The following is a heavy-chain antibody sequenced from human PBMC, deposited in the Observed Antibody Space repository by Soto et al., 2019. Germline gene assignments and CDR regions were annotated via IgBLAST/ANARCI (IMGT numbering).Heavy chain of an antibody. Sequence: QVQLMQSGAEMKKPGSSVKVSCKASGGLFSSYAISWVRQAPGQGLEWMGGIIPKFGTANYTQRFQGRVTITADESTSTAYMELSSLRFEGTAIYYSAREGAGRGLEGYRGTNFYYYYGKDVWGQGNRVTVSS. CDR2: IIPKFGTA. J-gene: IGHJ6*02. V-gene: IGHV1-69*01. D-gene: IGHD5-12*01. CDR3: AREGAGRGLEGYRGTNFYYYYGKDV. CDR1: GGLFSSYA.